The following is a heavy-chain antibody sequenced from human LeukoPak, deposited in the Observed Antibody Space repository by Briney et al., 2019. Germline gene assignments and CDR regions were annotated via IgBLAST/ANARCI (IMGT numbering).Heavy chain of an antibody. CDR1: GYSISSGYF. J-gene: IGHJ4*02. Sequence: SETLSLTCTVSGYSISSGYFWGWIRPPPGKGLEWIGSIYHSGSTYYNPSLKSRVTISVDTSKNQFSLKLNSVTAADTAVYYCARVAATVEYYFDYWGQGTLVTVSS. CDR2: IYHSGST. CDR3: ARVAATVEYYFDY. D-gene: IGHD2-15*01. V-gene: IGHV4-38-2*02.